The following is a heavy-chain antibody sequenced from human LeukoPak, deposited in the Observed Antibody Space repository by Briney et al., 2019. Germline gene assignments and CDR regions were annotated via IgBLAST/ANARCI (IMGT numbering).Heavy chain of an antibody. CDR3: AKDHYVSGRYDAFDI. Sequence: GGSLRPSCAASGFTFSSYAMSWVRQAPGEGLEWVSSYYADSVKGRFTISRDNAKNTLYLQMNSLRAEDTAVYYCAKDHYVSGRYDAFDIWGQGTMVTVSS. D-gene: IGHD3-10*01. V-gene: IGHV3-23*01. CDR1: GFTFSSYA. J-gene: IGHJ3*02.